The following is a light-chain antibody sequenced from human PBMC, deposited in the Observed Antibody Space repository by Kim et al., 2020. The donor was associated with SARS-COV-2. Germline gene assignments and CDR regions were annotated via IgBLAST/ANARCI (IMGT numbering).Light chain of an antibody. CDR1: SSNIGSNP. V-gene: IGLV1-44*01. J-gene: IGLJ3*02. Sequence: ELTQPPSASGTPGQMVTISCSGSSSNIGSNPVNWFQHLPGTAPRLLIYGDNQRPSGVPDRFSASKSGTSASLAISGLQSEDETYYYCATWDDSLNVGVFGGGTQLNVL. CDR3: ATWDDSLNVGV. CDR2: GDN.